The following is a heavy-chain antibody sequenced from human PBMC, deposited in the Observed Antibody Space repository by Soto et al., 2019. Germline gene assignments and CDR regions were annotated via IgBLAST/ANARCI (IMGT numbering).Heavy chain of an antibody. J-gene: IGHJ5*02. Sequence: PSETLSLTCTVSGGSISSGDYYWSWIRQPPGKGLEWIGYIYYSGSTYYNPSLKSRVTISVDISKNQFSLKLSSVTAADTAVYYCARVTVTSWRWFDPWGQGTLVTVSS. CDR3: ARVTVTSWRWFDP. CDR1: GGSISSGDYY. D-gene: IGHD4-4*01. CDR2: IYYSGST. V-gene: IGHV4-30-4*01.